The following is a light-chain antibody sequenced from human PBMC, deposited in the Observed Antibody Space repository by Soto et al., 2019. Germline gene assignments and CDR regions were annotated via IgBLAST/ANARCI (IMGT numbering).Light chain of an antibody. J-gene: IGLJ2*01. V-gene: IGLV1-44*01. Sequence: SVLTQPPSASGTPGQRVTISCSGSSSNIGSNTVKWYQQLPGTAPKLLIYSDEQRPSGVPDRFSGSRSGTSASLAISGLQSEDEADYYCAAWDDSLNCPIFGGGTKLTVL. CDR3: AAWDDSLNCPI. CDR2: SDE. CDR1: SSNIGSNT.